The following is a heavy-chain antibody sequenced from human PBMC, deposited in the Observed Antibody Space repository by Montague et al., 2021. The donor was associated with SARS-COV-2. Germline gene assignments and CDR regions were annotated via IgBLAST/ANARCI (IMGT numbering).Heavy chain of an antibody. CDR1: GDNVWSNTAA. V-gene: IGHV6-1*01. CDR2: TNYRSKWTS. D-gene: IGHD4-17*01. CDR3: VRDTGSAQAGFDA. Sequence: CAISGDNVWSNTAAWNWIRQSPSGGLEWLGRTNYRSKWTSDYATSVEGRISIDPDTSKSQFFLHLRSVTPEDTGVYYCVRDTGSAQAGFDAWGQGTLVTVSS. J-gene: IGHJ4*02.